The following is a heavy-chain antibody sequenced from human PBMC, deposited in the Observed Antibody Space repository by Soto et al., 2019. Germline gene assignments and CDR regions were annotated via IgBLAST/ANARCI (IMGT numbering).Heavy chain of an antibody. CDR1: GFSLSTSGVG. CDR2: IYWNDDK. J-gene: IGHJ4*02. D-gene: IGHD3-3*01. CDR3: AHRNYDFWSGYYTSF. V-gene: IGHV2-5*01. Sequence: SGPTLVNPTQTLTPTCTFSGFSLSTSGVGVGWIRQPPGKALEWLALIYWNDDKRYSPSLKSRLTITKDTSKNQVVLTMTNMDPVDTATYYCAHRNYDFWSGYYTSFWGQGTLVTVSS.